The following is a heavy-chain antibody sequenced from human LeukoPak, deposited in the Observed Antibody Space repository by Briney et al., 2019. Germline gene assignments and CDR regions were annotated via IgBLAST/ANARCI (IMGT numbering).Heavy chain of an antibody. Sequence: GASVTVSCKASGYTFTVYYMHRVRQAPGQGLEWMGWINPNSAGTNYAQRFQGRVTMTRDSSISTAYMELSRLTSDDTAVYYCARLGIAASGDAYWGQGTLVTVSS. V-gene: IGHV1-2*02. CDR2: INPNSAGT. CDR1: GYTFTVYY. CDR3: ARLGIAASGDAY. D-gene: IGHD6-13*01. J-gene: IGHJ4*02.